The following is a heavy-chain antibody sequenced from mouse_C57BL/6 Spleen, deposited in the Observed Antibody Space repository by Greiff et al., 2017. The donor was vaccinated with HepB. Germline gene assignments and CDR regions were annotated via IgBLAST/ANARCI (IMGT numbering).Heavy chain of an antibody. D-gene: IGHD1-1*01. CDR1: GFTFSSYA. J-gene: IGHJ4*01. CDR3: ARDGAYGSSLYYYAMDY. V-gene: IGHV5-4*01. CDR2: ISDGGSYT. Sequence: EVQLVESGGGLVKPGGSLKLSCAASGFTFSSYAMSWVRQTPEKRLEWVATISDGGSYTYYPDNVKGRFTISSDNAKNNLYLQMSHLKSEDTAMYYCARDGAYGSSLYYYAMDYWGQGTSVTVSS.